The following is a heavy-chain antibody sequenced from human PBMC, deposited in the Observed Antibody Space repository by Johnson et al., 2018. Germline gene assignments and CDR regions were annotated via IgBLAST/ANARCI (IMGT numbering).Heavy chain of an antibody. D-gene: IGHD3-9*01. V-gene: IGHV1-3*01. J-gene: IGHJ3*01. CDR2: INGGKGNR. CDR3: SRFRSRWEGEYDNDAYEV. CDR1: GYTFTNYA. Sequence: QVQLVQSGAEVKKPGASVKVSCKASGYTFTNYAIHWVRQAPGQRPEWMGWINGGKGNRKQSQKFQGRIILTRDTSESTAYMDLNSLRHEDTAVYYCSRFRSRWEGEYDNDAYEVWGQVTTVIVSS.